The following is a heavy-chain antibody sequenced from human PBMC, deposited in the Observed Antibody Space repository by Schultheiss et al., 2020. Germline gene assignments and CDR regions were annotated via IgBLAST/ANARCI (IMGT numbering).Heavy chain of an antibody. J-gene: IGHJ4*02. D-gene: IGHD6-19*01. CDR2: INHNGNT. V-gene: IGHV4-39*07. CDR3: ARGRGEGQWLVYFDY. Sequence: SETLSLTCTVSGGSISSGSYYWSWIRQPPGKGLEWIGEINHNGNTNSNPSLKSRVTISVDTSKNQFSLKLRSVSAADTAVYYCARGRGEGQWLVYFDYWGQGTLVTVSS. CDR1: GGSISSGSYY.